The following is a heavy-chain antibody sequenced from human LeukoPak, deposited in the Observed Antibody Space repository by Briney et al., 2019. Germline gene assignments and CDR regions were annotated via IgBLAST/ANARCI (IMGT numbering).Heavy chain of an antibody. D-gene: IGHD3-10*01. V-gene: IGHV1-8*03. CDR1: GYTFTSYD. J-gene: IGHJ3*02. Sequence: ASVKVSCKASGYTFTSYDINWVRQATGQGLEWMGWMNPNSGNTGYAQRFQGRVTITRNTSISTAYMELSSLRSEDTAVYYCARDLISGRFDAFDIWDQGTMVTVSS. CDR3: ARDLISGRFDAFDI. CDR2: MNPNSGNT.